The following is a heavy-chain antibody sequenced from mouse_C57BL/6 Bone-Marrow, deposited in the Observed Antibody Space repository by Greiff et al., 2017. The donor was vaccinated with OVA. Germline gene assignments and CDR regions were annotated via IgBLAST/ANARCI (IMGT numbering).Heavy chain of an antibody. CDR2: INYDGSST. V-gene: IGHV5-16*01. D-gene: IGHD1-1*01. Sequence: EVMLVESEGGLVQPGSSMKLSCTASGFTFSDYYMAWVRQVPEKGLEWVANINYDGSSTYYLDSLKSRFIISRDNAKNILYLQMSSLKSEDTATYYCARDRAVVATYYAMDYWGQGTSVTVSS. CDR1: GFTFSDYY. J-gene: IGHJ4*01. CDR3: ARDRAVVATYYAMDY.